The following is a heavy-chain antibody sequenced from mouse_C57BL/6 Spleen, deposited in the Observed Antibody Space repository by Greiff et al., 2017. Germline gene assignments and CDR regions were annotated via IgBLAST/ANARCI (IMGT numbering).Heavy chain of an antibody. D-gene: IGHD2-13*01. V-gene: IGHV1-52*01. CDR2: IDPSDSET. CDR1: GYTFTSYW. Sequence: QVQLQQPGAELVRPGSSVKLSCKASGYTFTSYWMHWVKQRPIQGLEWIGNIDPSDSETHYNQKFKDKATLTVDKSSSTAFMQLSSLTSEDSAVYYCARRGLHGAMDYWGQGTSVTVSS. CDR3: ARRGLHGAMDY. J-gene: IGHJ4*01.